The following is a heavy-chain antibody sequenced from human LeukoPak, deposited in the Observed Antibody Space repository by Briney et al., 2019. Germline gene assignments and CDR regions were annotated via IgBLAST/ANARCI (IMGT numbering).Heavy chain of an antibody. CDR1: GGTFSSYA. D-gene: IGHD3-22*01. Sequence: SVKVSCKASGGTFSSYAISWVRQAPGQGLEWMGRIIPIFGTANYAQKFQGRVTITTDESTSTAYMELSSLRSEDTAVYYCARSRDSSGYVDAFDIWGQGTMVTVSS. V-gene: IGHV1-69*05. J-gene: IGHJ3*02. CDR3: ARSRDSSGYVDAFDI. CDR2: IIPIFGTA.